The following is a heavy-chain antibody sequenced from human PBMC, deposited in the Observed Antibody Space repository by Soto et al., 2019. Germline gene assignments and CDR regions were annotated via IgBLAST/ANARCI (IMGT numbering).Heavy chain of an antibody. V-gene: IGHV3-23*01. CDR1: GFTFSSYA. D-gene: IGHD6-6*01. J-gene: IGHJ6*02. Sequence: GGSLRLSCAASGFTFSSYAMGWVRQAPGTGLEWVSVINGSGGSTSLADSVKGRFTISRDNSKNTLYLQMNSLRAEDTAVYYCAKVHEQLVPIYYCGTDVWGQGTTVTVSS. CDR2: INGSGGST. CDR3: AKVHEQLVPIYYCGTDV.